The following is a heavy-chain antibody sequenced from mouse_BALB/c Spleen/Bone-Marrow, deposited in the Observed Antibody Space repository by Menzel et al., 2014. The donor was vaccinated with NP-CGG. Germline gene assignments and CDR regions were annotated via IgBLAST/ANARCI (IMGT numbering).Heavy chain of an antibody. CDR1: GFTFSSYA. CDR2: ISSGGSYT. V-gene: IGHV5-9-3*01. CDR3: ARDYGNYGFAY. D-gene: IGHD2-1*01. Sequence: EVQLVESEGGLVKPGGSLKLSCAASGFTFSSYAMSWVRQTPEKRLEWVATISSGGSYTYYPDSVKGRFTISRDNAKNTLYLQMSSLRSEDTAMYYCARDYGNYGFAYWGQGTLVTVSA. J-gene: IGHJ3*01.